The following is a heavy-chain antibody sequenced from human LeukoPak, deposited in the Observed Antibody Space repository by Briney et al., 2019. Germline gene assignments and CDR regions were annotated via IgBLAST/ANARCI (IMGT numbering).Heavy chain of an antibody. J-gene: IGHJ6*04. V-gene: IGHV4-59*01. D-gene: IGHD2-2*01. CDR2: IYYSGST. CDR3: ARVGGYCSSTSCYYYGMDV. Sequence: PSETLSITCTVSGGSLSSDYWSCIRQPPGKGLEWIGYIYYSGSTNYNPSLKSRVTISVGTSKNQFSLKLSSVTAADTAVYYCARVGGYCSSTSCYYYGMDVWGKGTTVTVSS. CDR1: GGSLSSDY.